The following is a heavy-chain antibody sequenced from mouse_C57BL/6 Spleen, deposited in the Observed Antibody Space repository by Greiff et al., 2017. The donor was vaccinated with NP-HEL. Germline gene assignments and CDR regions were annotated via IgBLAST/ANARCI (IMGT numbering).Heavy chain of an antibody. J-gene: IGHJ4*01. CDR3: TPNYGSSYVGAMDD. D-gene: IGHD1-1*01. CDR2: IDPETGGT. CDR1: GYTFTDYE. V-gene: IGHV1-15*01. Sequence: VQLQQSGAELVRPGASVTLSCKASGYTFTDYEMHWVKQTPVHGLEWIGAIDPETGGTAYNQKFKGKAILTADKSSSTAYMELRSLTSEDSAVYYWTPNYGSSYVGAMDDWGQGTSVTVSS.